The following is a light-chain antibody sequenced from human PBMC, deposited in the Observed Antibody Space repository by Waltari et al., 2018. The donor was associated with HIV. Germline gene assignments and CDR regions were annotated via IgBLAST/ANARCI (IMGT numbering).Light chain of an antibody. J-gene: IGKJ2*01. CDR2: AAS. CDR1: QSISSY. Sequence: DIQMTKSPSSLSAYVGDRVTLTCRASQSISSYLNWYQQKPGKAPKLLIYAASSLQSGVPSRFGGSGSGTDFTLTISSLQPEDFATYYCQQSYSIPYTFGQGTKLEIK. V-gene: IGKV1-39*01. CDR3: QQSYSIPYT.